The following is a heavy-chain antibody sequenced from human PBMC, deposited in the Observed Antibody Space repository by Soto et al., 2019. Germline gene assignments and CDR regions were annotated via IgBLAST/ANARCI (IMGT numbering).Heavy chain of an antibody. D-gene: IGHD6-13*01. V-gene: IGHV3-48*03. CDR2: ISFSGNPI. Sequence: LRLSCAVSGFTFSNYGMNWVRQAPGKGLEWVSYISFSGNPIYYADSVKGRFSISRDNAKNSLYLQMNSLRAEDTAVYYCARDSSSWDFDYWGQGTLVTASS. J-gene: IGHJ4*02. CDR1: GFTFSNYG. CDR3: ARDSSSWDFDY.